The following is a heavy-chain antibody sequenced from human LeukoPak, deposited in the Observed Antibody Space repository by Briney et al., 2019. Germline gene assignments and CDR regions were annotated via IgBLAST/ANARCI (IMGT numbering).Heavy chain of an antibody. CDR3: ARGDPYYYDSRGYYVFDY. J-gene: IGHJ4*02. V-gene: IGHV1-3*03. CDR1: GYTFISFA. Sequence: GASVKVSCKASGYTFISFAMHWVRQAPGQRLEWMGWINAGNGNTKYSQEFQGRVAITRDTSASTAYMELSSLRSEDMAVYYCARGDPYYYDSRGYYVFDYWGQGTLVIVSS. D-gene: IGHD3-22*01. CDR2: INAGNGNT.